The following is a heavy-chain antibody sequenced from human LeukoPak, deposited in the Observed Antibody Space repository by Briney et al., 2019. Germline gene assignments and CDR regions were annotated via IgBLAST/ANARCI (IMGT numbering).Heavy chain of an antibody. J-gene: IGHJ5*02. CDR1: GYTFTSYD. Sequence: GASVKVSCKASGYTFTSYDINWVRQATGQGLEWMGWMNPNSGNTGYAQKFQGRVTMTRNTSISTAYMELTSLRSEDTAVYYCAREYQLLGTVYNCFDPWGQGTLVTVSS. D-gene: IGHD2-2*01. V-gene: IGHV1-8*01. CDR3: AREYQLLGTVYNCFDP. CDR2: MNPNSGNT.